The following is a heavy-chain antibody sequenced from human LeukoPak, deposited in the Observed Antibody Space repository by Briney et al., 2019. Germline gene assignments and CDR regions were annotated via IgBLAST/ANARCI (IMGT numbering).Heavy chain of an antibody. V-gene: IGHV3-21*01. CDR1: GFTFSSYA. J-gene: IGHJ3*02. Sequence: GGSLRLSCAASGFTFSSYAMHWVRQAPGKGLEWVSSISSSSSYIYYADSVKGRFTISRDNAKNSLYLQMNSLRAEDTAVYYCARASTTGDAFDIWGQGTMVTVSS. CDR3: ARASTTGDAFDI. D-gene: IGHD5/OR15-5a*01. CDR2: ISSSSSYI.